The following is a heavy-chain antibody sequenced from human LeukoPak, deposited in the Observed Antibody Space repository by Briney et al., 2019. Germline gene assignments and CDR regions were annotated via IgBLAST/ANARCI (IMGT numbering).Heavy chain of an antibody. D-gene: IGHD3-10*01. CDR2: IKQDGIEK. J-gene: IGHJ5*02. CDR3: AKDGPGSYAFNWFDP. V-gene: IGHV3-7*03. Sequence: GGSLRLSCAASGFTFNNYWMSWVRQAPGKGLEWVANIKQDGIEKYYVDSVKGRFTISRDNAKNALYLQMNSLRADDTAIYHCAKDGPGSYAFNWFDPWGQGTLVTVSS. CDR1: GFTFNNYW.